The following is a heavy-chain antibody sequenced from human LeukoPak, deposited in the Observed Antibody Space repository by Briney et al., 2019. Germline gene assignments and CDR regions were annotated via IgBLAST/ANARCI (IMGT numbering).Heavy chain of an antibody. CDR2: GRCKDNNYAT. V-gene: IGHV3-73*01. Sequence: GGSLRLSCAASGFTFSGAPMHWVRPASGKGLEGVGRGRCKDNNYATTYTASVKCSFTISRDDSKHTAYLQMNSLQTEDAAVYYCTRGNPSSGSYYDAFDICVQGTMVTVSS. CDR3: TRGNPSSGSYYDAFDI. CDR1: GFTFSGAP. J-gene: IGHJ3*02. D-gene: IGHD1-26*01.